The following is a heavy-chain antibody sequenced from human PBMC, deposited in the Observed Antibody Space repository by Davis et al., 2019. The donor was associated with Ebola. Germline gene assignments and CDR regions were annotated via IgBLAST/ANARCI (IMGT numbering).Heavy chain of an antibody. J-gene: IGHJ5*02. CDR1: GGSISSGDYY. CDR3: ARHTDKGFDP. V-gene: IGHV4-30-4*01. CDR2: IYYSVST. D-gene: IGHD4-17*01. Sequence: SETLSLTCTVSGGSISSGDYYWSWIRQPPGKGLEWIGYIYYSVSTNYNPSLKSRVTISVDTSKNQFSLKLSSVTAADTAVYYCARHTDKGFDPWGQGTLVTVSS.